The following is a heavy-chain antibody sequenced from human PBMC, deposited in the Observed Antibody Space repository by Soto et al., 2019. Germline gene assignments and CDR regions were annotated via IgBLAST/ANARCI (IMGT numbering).Heavy chain of an antibody. J-gene: IGHJ4*02. CDR1: GGSISSYY. CDR2: IYYSGNS. Sequence: NPSETLSLTCTVSGGSISSYYWSWIRQPPGKGLKWIGYIYYSGNSNYNPSLNSRVTISVETSKNQFSLKLSSVTAADPTVYYCAGHLPAPGGRDYYFDYWGQGSLVTVS. CDR3: AGHLPAPGGRDYYFDY. V-gene: IGHV4-59*08. D-gene: IGHD6-25*01.